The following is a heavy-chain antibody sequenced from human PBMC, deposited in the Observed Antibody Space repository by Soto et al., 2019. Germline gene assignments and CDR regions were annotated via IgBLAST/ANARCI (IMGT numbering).Heavy chain of an antibody. J-gene: IGHJ6*02. Sequence: VASVKVSCKASGYTFTSYAMHWVRQAPGQRLEWMGWINAGNGNTKYSQKFQGRVTITRDTSASTAYMELSSLRSEDTAVYYCARVKGYSYGYDYYYGMDVWGQGTTVTVSS. D-gene: IGHD5-18*01. CDR1: GYTFTSYA. CDR2: INAGNGNT. CDR3: ARVKGYSYGYDYYYGMDV. V-gene: IGHV1-3*01.